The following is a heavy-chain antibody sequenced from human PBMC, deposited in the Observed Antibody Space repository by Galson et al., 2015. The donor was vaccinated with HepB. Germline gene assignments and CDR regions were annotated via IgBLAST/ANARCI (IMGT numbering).Heavy chain of an antibody. D-gene: IGHD6-19*01. V-gene: IGHV3-15*01. Sequence: SLRLSCAASGFTFSNAWMSWVRQAPGKGLEWLGRIKSKTDGGTTDYAAPVKGRFTISRDDSKNTLYLQMNSLKTEDTAVYYCTTDPAPIAVAGTGEVKQIDYWGQGT. J-gene: IGHJ4*02. CDR1: GFTFSNAW. CDR3: TTDPAPIAVAGTGEVKQIDY. CDR2: IKSKTDGGTT.